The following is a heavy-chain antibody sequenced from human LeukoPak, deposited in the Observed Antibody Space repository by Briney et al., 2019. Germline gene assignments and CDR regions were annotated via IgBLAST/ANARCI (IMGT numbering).Heavy chain of an antibody. CDR3: ANRRDSYSDY. CDR1: GFTFSSYG. CDR2: ISYDGSNK. J-gene: IGHJ4*02. D-gene: IGHD5-24*01. V-gene: IGHV3-30*18. Sequence: QPGGSLRLSCAASGFTFSSYGMHWVRQAPGKGLEWVAVISYDGSNKYYADSVKGRFTISRDNSKNTLYLQMNSLRAEDTAVYYCANRRDSYSDYWGQGTLVTVSS.